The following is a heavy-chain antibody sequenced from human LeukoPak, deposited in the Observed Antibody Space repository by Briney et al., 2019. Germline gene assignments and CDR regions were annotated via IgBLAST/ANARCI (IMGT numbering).Heavy chain of an antibody. Sequence: ASVKVSCTASGYTFTSYGISWVRQAPGQGLEWMGWISAYNGNTNYARKLQGRVTMTTDTSTSTAYMELRSLRSDDTAVYYCARAQPAVYYYDSSGYYIDYWGQGTLVTVSS. CDR2: ISAYNGNT. J-gene: IGHJ4*02. V-gene: IGHV1-18*01. CDR3: ARAQPAVYYYDSSGYYIDY. CDR1: GYTFTSYG. D-gene: IGHD3-22*01.